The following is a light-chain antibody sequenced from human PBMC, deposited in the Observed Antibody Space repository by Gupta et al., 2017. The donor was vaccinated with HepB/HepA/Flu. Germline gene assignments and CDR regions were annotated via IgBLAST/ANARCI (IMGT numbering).Light chain of an antibody. CDR2: DTS. V-gene: IGKV1-33*01. CDR1: EDISYY. J-gene: IGKJ3*01. Sequence: DTQMTQSPSSLSASVGDRVTLTCQASEDISYYLNWYQHKPGEAPRLVIYDTSTLETGVSSRFTGSGSGTDFTLTISTLEPEDFATYYCQQYDNLPFTFGPGTKIDMK. CDR3: QQYDNLPFT.